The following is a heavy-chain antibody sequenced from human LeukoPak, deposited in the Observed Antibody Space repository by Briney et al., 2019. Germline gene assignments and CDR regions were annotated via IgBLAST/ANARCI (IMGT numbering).Heavy chain of an antibody. CDR2: INHSGST. Sequence: SETLSLTCAVYGGSFSGYYWSWIRQPPGKGLEWIGEINHSGSTNYNPSLKSRVTISVDTSKNQFSLKLSSVTAADTAVYYCARDGPFLPHWGQGTLVTVSS. V-gene: IGHV4-34*01. J-gene: IGHJ4*02. CDR1: GGSFSGYY. D-gene: IGHD2-21*01. CDR3: ARDGPFLPH.